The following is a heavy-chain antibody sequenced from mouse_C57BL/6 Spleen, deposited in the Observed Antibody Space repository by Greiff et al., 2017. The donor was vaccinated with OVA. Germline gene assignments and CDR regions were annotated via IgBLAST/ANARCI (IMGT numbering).Heavy chain of an antibody. V-gene: IGHV1-64*01. CDR3: AREPDYYHYYAMGY. J-gene: IGHJ4*01. CDR1: GYTFTSYG. CDR2: IHPSSGST. D-gene: IGHD1-1*01. Sequence: QVKLQQPGAGLVKPGASVKLSCKASGYTFTSYGMHWVKQGPGKGLEWIGMIHPSSGSTNYNETFKSKVTLTGDKPSSTAYMQLSSLTSEDSAVYYCAREPDYYHYYAMGYWGQGTTVTVAS.